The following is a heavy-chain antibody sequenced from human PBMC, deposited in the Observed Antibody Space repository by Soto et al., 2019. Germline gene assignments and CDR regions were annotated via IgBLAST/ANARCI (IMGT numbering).Heavy chain of an antibody. J-gene: IGHJ3*02. CDR3: ARERSNHDAFDI. CDR2: IIPIFGTA. V-gene: IGHV1-69*06. D-gene: IGHD4-4*01. CDR1: GGTFSSYA. Sequence: SVKDSCKASGGTFSSYAISWVRQAPGQGLEWMGGIIPIFGTANYAQKFQGRVTITADKSTSTAYMELSSLRSEDTAVYYCARERSNHDAFDIWGQGTMVTVSS.